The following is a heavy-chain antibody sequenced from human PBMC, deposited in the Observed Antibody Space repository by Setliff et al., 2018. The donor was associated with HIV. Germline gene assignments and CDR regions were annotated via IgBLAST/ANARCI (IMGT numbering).Heavy chain of an antibody. CDR3: ARAVGTTRTAFDY. CDR1: GYSISSGYY. CDR2: IYHSGST. V-gene: IGHV4-38-2*02. D-gene: IGHD1-26*01. Sequence: SETLSLTCTVSGYSISSGYYWGLIRQPPGKGLEWIGTIYHSGSTYYNPSLKSRVIISVDTSRNQFSLKLSSVTAADTAVYYCARAVGTTRTAFDYWGQGTLVTVSS. J-gene: IGHJ4*02.